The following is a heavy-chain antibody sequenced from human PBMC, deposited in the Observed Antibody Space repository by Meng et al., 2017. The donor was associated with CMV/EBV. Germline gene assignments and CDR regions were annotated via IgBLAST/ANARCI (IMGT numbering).Heavy chain of an antibody. CDR1: GFTFSDYY. V-gene: IGHV3-11*01. D-gene: IGHD5-12*01. CDR2: ISSSGSTI. CDR3: ARVANSVARGIVATEDSAFDI. J-gene: IGHJ3*02. Sequence: GESLKISCAASGFTFSDYYMSWIRQAPGKGLEWVSYISSSGSTIYYADSVKGRFTISRDNAKNSLYLQMNSLRSDDTAVYYCARVANSVARGIVATEDSAFDIWGQGTMVTVSS.